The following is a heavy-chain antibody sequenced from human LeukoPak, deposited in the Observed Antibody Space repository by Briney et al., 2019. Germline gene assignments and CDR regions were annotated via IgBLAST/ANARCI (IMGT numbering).Heavy chain of an antibody. CDR2: MSGSGDTT. D-gene: IGHD5-12*01. CDR3: ARNSGYDLPFDY. Sequence: GGSLRLSCAASGFDFNDFAMTWVRQAPGKGLEWVSSMSGSGDTTEYAASVKGRFTISRDNAKNTLYLQMNSLRAEDTAVYYCARNSGYDLPFDYWGQGTLVTVSS. CDR1: GFDFNDFA. V-gene: IGHV3-23*01. J-gene: IGHJ4*02.